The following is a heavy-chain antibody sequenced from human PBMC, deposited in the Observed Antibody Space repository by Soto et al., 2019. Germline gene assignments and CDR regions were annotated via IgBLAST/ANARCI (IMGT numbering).Heavy chain of an antibody. V-gene: IGHV3-30*18. CDR3: AKDKVPVVVTAPLDY. CDR1: GFTFSSYG. CDR2: ISYDGSNK. D-gene: IGHD2-21*02. Sequence: QVQLVESGGGVVQPGRSLRLSCAASGFTFSSYGMHWVRLAPGKGLEWVAVISYDGSNKYYADSMKGRFTISRDNSKNTLYLQMNSLRAEDTAVYYCAKDKVPVVVTAPLDYWGQGTLVTVSS. J-gene: IGHJ4*02.